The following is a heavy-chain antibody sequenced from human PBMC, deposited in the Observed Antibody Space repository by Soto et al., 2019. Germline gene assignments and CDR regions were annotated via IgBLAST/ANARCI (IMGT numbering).Heavy chain of an antibody. D-gene: IGHD2-21*02. J-gene: IGHJ4*02. Sequence: EVQLVESGGGLVRPGGSLVLSCTASGFIFRDFSSNWVRQAPGKGLEWVSSITHTGPNAYYADSVKGRFTISKDSAANSLILQMTSLRAEDTAVYHCARARGNDWYSDYWGQGTLVTVSS. V-gene: IGHV3-21*02. CDR3: ARARGNDWYSDY. CDR1: GFIFRDFS. CDR2: ITHTGPNA.